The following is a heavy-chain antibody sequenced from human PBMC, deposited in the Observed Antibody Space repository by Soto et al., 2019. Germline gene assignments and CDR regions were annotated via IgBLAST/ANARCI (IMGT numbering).Heavy chain of an antibody. CDR3: SRGGNRGSYSYFDY. Sequence: QVQLVQSGAEVKKPGASVKVSCKASGYTFTSYAMHWVRQAPGQRLEWMGGINAGNGNTKYSQKVQGRVTITRDTSTSTAYMELSSMRSEDTAVYYCSRGGNRGSYSYFDYWGQGTLGTVSS. CDR2: INAGNGNT. J-gene: IGHJ4*02. CDR1: GYTFTSYA. V-gene: IGHV1-3*01. D-gene: IGHD1-26*01.